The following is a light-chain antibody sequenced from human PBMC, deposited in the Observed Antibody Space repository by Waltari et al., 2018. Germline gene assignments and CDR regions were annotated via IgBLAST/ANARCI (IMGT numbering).Light chain of an antibody. V-gene: IGKV1-39*01. CDR1: QSIRNY. Sequence: DIQMTQSPSSLSASVGERVTITYRSSQSIRNYLHWYQQKPGKVPELLIYADSSLQGGVPSRFSGSGSGTEFTLTISSLQPEDFATYYCQQSYSSPYTFGQGTTLHIK. CDR2: ADS. CDR3: QQSYSSPYT. J-gene: IGKJ2*01.